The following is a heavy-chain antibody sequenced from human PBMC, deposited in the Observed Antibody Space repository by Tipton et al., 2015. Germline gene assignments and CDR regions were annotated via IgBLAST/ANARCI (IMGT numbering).Heavy chain of an antibody. CDR2: IYPGDSQT. CDR1: GYSFTSYW. J-gene: IGHJ6*02. V-gene: IGHV5-51*01. D-gene: IGHD4-23*01. CDR3: ARAGGNSGNYYYYGMDV. Sequence: QLVQSGAEMKKPGESLKISCKGSGYSFTSYWIGWVRQMPGKGLEWMGIIYPGDSQTRYNPSFQGQVTISADKSISTAYLQWSSLKASDTAMYYCARAGGNSGNYYYYGMDVWGHGTTVTVSS.